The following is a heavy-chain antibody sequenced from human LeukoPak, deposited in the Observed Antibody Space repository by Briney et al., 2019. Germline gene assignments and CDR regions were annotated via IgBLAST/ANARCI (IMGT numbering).Heavy chain of an antibody. CDR3: AGLPSNNWNYADLLY. CDR1: GYSFTNYW. CDR2: IYPGDSDT. Sequence: GESLKISCKGSGYSFTNYWIGWVRQMPGKGLEWMGIIYPGDSDTRYRPSFQGQVTISADKSISTTYLQWSSLKASDTAMYYCAGLPSNNWNYADLLYWGQGALVTVSS. J-gene: IGHJ4*02. D-gene: IGHD1-7*01. V-gene: IGHV5-51*01.